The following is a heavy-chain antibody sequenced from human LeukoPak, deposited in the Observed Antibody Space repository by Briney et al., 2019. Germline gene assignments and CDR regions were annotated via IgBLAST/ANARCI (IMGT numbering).Heavy chain of an antibody. D-gene: IGHD3-16*01. Sequence: KPSETLSLTCTVSGGSISSSSYYWGWIRQPPGKGLEWIGSIYYSGSTYYNPSLKSRVTISVDTSKNQFSLKLSSVTAADTAVYFCARGLGVMLSFDLGRLTVTTNYFDPWGRGTLVTVSS. CDR1: GGSISSSSYY. V-gene: IGHV4-39*01. J-gene: IGHJ5*02. CDR2: IYYSGST. CDR3: ARGLGVMLSFDLGRLTVTTNYFDP.